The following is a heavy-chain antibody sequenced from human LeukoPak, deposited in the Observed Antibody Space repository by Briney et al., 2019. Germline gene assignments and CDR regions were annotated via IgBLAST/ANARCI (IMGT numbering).Heavy chain of an antibody. D-gene: IGHD3-16*01. CDR3: ARDWGLAGYVLDH. Sequence: GGSLRLSCAASGFTFSSSGMNWVRQAPGKGLEWVSYISSSSSDIYYADSVKGRFTISRDNAKNSLYLQMNSVRGEDTAMYYCARDWGLAGYVLDHWGQGTLVTVSS. CDR1: GFTFSSSG. CDR2: ISSSSSDI. J-gene: IGHJ4*02. V-gene: IGHV3-48*01.